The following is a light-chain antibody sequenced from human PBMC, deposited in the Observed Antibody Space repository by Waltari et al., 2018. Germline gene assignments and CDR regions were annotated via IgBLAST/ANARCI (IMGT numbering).Light chain of an antibody. J-gene: IGKJ2*01. CDR3: QQYYGPPFT. V-gene: IGKV4-1*01. CDR2: WAS. Sequence: DIVMTQSPDSLAVSLGERATVNCKSSQSVLYSSNNKNYLAWYQHKPGQPPKILIYWASTRESGVPDRFSGSGSGTDFTLTIASLQAEDVAVYYCQQYYGPPFTFGQGTKLEIK. CDR1: QSVLYSSNNKNY.